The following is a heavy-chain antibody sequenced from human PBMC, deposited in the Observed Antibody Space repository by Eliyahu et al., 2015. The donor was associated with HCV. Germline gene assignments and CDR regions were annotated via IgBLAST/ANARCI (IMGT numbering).Heavy chain of an antibody. Sequence: EVQLVESGGGLVKPGGSLRLXCXASGFXFSSYSMNWVRQAPGKGLEWXXSISSSSSYIYYADSVKGRFTISRDNAKNSLYLQMNSLRAEDTAVYYCARDALDWPGSVDYWGQGTLVTVSS. CDR1: GFXFSSYS. V-gene: IGHV3-21*01. D-gene: IGHD3/OR15-3a*01. J-gene: IGHJ4*02. CDR3: ARDALDWPGSVDY. CDR2: ISSSSSYI.